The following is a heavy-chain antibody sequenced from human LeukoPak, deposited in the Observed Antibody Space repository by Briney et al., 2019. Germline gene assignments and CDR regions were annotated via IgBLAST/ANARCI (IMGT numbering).Heavy chain of an antibody. CDR3: ARKGWLGYSSGWYEKYYFDY. D-gene: IGHD6-19*01. Sequence: GASVKVSCKASGYTFTSYYMHWVRQAPGQGLEWMGIINPSGGSTSYAQKFQGRVTMTRDTSTSTVYMELSSLRSEDTAVYYCARKGWLGYSSGWYEKYYFDYWGQGTLVTVSS. V-gene: IGHV1-46*01. J-gene: IGHJ4*02. CDR1: GYTFTSYY. CDR2: INPSGGST.